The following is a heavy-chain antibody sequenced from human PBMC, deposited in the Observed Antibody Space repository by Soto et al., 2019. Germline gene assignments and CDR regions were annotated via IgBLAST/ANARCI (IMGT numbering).Heavy chain of an antibody. Sequence: LILSCAASGFTFSSYAMTWVRQAPGKGLEWVSAISGSGGSTYYADSVKGRFTISRDNSKNTLYLQMNSLRAEDTAVYYCAKVDGWLPKYVTDYWGQGTLVTVSS. CDR1: GFTFSSYA. CDR2: ISGSGGST. CDR3: AKVDGWLPKYVTDY. D-gene: IGHD3-9*01. J-gene: IGHJ4*02. V-gene: IGHV3-23*01.